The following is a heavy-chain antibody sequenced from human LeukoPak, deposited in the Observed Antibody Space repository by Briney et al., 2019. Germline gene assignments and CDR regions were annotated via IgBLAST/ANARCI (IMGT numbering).Heavy chain of an antibody. CDR1: GFTFSSYA. CDR2: ISGSGGST. Sequence: GGSLRLSCAASGFTFSSYAMSWVRQAPGKGLEWVSAISGSGGSTYYADSVKGRFTISRDNSKNTLYLQMNSLRAEDTAVYYCARALYYYGSGSYNFDYWGQGTLVTVSS. V-gene: IGHV3-23*01. D-gene: IGHD3-10*01. CDR3: ARALYYYGSGSYNFDY. J-gene: IGHJ4*02.